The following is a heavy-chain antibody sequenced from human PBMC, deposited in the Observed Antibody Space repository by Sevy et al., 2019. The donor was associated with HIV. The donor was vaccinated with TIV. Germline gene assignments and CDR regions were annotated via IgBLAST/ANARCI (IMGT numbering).Heavy chain of an antibody. CDR3: AGGYYYDSSGPAY. J-gene: IGHJ4*02. V-gene: IGHV4-30-4*01. Sequence: SETLSLTCTVSGGSISSGDYYWSWIRQPPGKGLEWLGYIYYSGSAYYNPSLKSRVTISVDTSKNQFSLKLSSVTAADTAVYYCAGGYYYDSSGPAYWGQGTLVTVSS. D-gene: IGHD3-22*01. CDR2: IYYSGSA. CDR1: GGSISSGDYY.